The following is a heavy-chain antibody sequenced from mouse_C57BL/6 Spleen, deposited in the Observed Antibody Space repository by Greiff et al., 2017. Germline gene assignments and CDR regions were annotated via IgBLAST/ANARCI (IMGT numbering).Heavy chain of an antibody. Sequence: VQLQQPGAELVKPGASVKLSCKASGYTFTSYWMQWVKQRPGQGLEWIGEIDPSDSYTNYNQKFKGKATLTVDTSSSTAYMQLSSLTSEDSAVYYCARYYYDYDGPYYYAMDYWGQGTSVTVSS. CDR1: GYTFTSYW. J-gene: IGHJ4*01. V-gene: IGHV1-50*01. CDR2: IDPSDSYT. D-gene: IGHD2-4*01. CDR3: ARYYYDYDGPYYYAMDY.